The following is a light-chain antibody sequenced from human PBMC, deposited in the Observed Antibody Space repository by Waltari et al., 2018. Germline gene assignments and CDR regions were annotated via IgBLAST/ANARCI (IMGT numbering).Light chain of an antibody. CDR3: CSYAGNYIVV. V-gene: IGLV2-11*01. Sequence: QSALTQPRSVSGSPGQSVTISCTGSSSDVGAFNYVSWYQQHPGKAPKRLIFDVSRRPSGLPDRFFGSKSGNTASLTISGLQVDDEADYYCCSYAGNYIVVFGGGTKLTVL. CDR2: DVS. CDR1: SSDVGAFNY. J-gene: IGLJ2*01.